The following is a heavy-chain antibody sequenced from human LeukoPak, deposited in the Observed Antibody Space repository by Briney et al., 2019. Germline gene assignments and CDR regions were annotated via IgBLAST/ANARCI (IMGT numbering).Heavy chain of an antibody. CDR1: GITLSNYG. J-gene: IGHJ5*02. CDR2: ISDSGGNT. D-gene: IGHD5-24*01. V-gene: IGHV3-23*01. Sequence: PGGSLRLSCAVSGITLSNYGMSWVRQAPGKGLEWVAGISDSGGNTKYADSVKGRFTISRDNPKNTLYLQMNSLRVEDTAIYYCAKEKETATISHWFDPWGQGTLVTVSS. CDR3: AKEKETATISHWFDP.